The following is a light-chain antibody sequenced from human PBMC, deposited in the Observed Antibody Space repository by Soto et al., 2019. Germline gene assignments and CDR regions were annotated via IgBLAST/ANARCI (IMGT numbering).Light chain of an antibody. CDR1: QSVLYSSNNKNY. CDR3: HQYSSTPFT. Sequence: DIVMTQSPDSLAVSLGERATINCKSSQSVLYSSNNKNYLAWYQQKPGQPPKLLIYWASTRESGVPDRFSGSGSGTDFDLNISSLQAEDVAVYYCHQYSSTPFTFGGGTKVEIK. J-gene: IGKJ4*01. V-gene: IGKV4-1*01. CDR2: WAS.